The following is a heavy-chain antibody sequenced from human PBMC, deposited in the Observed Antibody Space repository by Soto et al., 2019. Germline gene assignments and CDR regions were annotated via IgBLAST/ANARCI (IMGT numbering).Heavy chain of an antibody. J-gene: IGHJ4*02. CDR1: GFTFSHYS. CDR2: MSISGEKT. D-gene: IGHD1-26*01. V-gene: IGHV3-23*01. CDR3: TRWDGFADL. Sequence: EVPLLESGGGLVQPGGSLRLSCAASGFTFSHYSMAWVRQTPEKGLEWVSGMSISGEKTFYADSVKGRFTASRDSLKNTVYLPMITLRAEDTPIYYCTRWDGFADLWGQGTLVNVSS.